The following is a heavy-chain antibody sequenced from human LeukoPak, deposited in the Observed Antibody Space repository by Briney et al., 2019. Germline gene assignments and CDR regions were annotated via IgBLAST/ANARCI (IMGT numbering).Heavy chain of an antibody. CDR2: INHSGST. V-gene: IGHV4-34*01. Sequence: SETLSLTCAVYGGSVSGYYWSWIRQPPGKGLGWIGEINHSGSTNYNPSLKSRVTISVDTSKNQFSLKLSFVTAADTAVYYCARHREYYYHGMDVWGQGTTVTVSS. CDR1: GGSVSGYY. J-gene: IGHJ6*02. CDR3: ARHREYYYHGMDV.